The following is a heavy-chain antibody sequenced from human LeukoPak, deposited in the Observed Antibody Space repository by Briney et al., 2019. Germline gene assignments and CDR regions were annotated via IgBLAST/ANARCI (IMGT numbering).Heavy chain of an antibody. CDR1: GYTFTSYG. CDR3: ARAGQGFYYDNSAYYYDY. Sequence: GASVKVSCKASGYTFTSYGISWVRQAPGQGLEWMGWISAYNGNTNYAQKLQGRVTMTTDTSTSTAYMELRSLRSDDTAVYYCARAGQGFYYDNSAYYYDYWGQGTLVTVSS. V-gene: IGHV1-18*01. J-gene: IGHJ4*02. D-gene: IGHD3-22*01. CDR2: ISAYNGNT.